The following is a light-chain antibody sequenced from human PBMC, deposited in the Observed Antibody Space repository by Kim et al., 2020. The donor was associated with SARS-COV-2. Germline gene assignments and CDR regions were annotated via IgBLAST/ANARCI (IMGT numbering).Light chain of an antibody. CDR1: SSDGGGYNY. V-gene: IGLV2-14*03. CDR3: SSYTSSSTLVV. CDR2: DVS. J-gene: IGLJ2*01. Sequence: QSITISCTGTSSDGGGYNYVSWYQQHPGKAPNLMIYDVSNRPSGVSTRFSGSTSGNAASLPISALQAEDEADYYCSSYTSSSTLVVFGGRTQLTVL.